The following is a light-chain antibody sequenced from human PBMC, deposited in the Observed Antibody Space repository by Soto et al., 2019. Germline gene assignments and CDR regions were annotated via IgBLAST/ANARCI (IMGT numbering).Light chain of an antibody. J-gene: IGLJ3*02. CDR2: DNN. CDR1: SSNIKTNT. CDR3: ATWDDSLNGWV. V-gene: IGLV1-44*01. Sequence: QAVVTQPPSASGTPGQRVTISCSGSSSNIKTNTVNWYQQLPGRAPKVLIFDNNLRPSGVPDRIAGSKSGTSASLTISGLQSEDEADYYCATWDDSLNGWVFGGGTKLTVL.